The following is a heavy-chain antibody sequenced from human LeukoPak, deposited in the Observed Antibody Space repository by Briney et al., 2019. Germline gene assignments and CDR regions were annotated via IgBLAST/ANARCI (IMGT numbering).Heavy chain of an antibody. CDR3: ARGLDVSTGNYDDYYYYYMDV. J-gene: IGHJ6*03. CDR1: GYTFTSYG. Sequence: ASVKVSCKASGYTFTSYGISWVRQAPGQGLEWMGGIIPIFGTANYAQKFQGRVTITTDESTSTAYMELSSLRSEDTAVYYCARGLDVSTGNYDDYYYYYMDVWGKGTTVTVSS. D-gene: IGHD1-7*01. CDR2: IIPIFGTA. V-gene: IGHV1-69*05.